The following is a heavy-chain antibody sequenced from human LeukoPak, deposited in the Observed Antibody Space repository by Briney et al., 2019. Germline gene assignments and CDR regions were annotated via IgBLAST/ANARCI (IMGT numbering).Heavy chain of an antibody. CDR3: ARDQAQYYYGSGSFDAFDI. J-gene: IGHJ3*02. CDR1: GFTFSSYA. Sequence: GGSLRLSCAASGFTFSSYAMSWVRQAPGKGLEWVSAISGSGGSTYYADSVKGRFTISRDNSKNTLYLQMNSLRAEDTAVYYCARDQAQYYYGSGSFDAFDIWGQGTMVTVSS. D-gene: IGHD3-10*01. CDR2: ISGSGGST. V-gene: IGHV3-23*01.